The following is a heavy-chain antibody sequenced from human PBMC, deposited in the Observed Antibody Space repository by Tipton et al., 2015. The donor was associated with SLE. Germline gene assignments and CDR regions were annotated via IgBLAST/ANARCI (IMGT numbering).Heavy chain of an antibody. D-gene: IGHD5-12*01. CDR3: ARRHYSGPFDS. CDR1: GGSISNSYYY. CDR2: IFYTGST. J-gene: IGHJ4*02. V-gene: IGHV4-39*07. Sequence: LRLSCTVSGGSISNSYYYWGWIRQPPGKGLEWIGSIFYTGSTYYNPSLKSRVSFSIDTSKHQFSLKLNSVTAADTAVYYCARRHYSGPFDSWGQGTLVTVSS.